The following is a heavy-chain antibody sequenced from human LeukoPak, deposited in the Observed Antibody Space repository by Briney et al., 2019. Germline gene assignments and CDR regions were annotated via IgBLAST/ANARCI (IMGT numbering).Heavy chain of an antibody. D-gene: IGHD2-2*01. CDR3: ARGIVVPAAMRSYYYYYYMDV. CDR1: GYNFSRYW. V-gene: IGHV5-51*01. CDR2: IYPGNYEI. Sequence: GESLKISCKGSGYNFSRYWIGWVRQMPGKGLEWMGTIYPGNYEIRYSPSFQAHVTISADKSTTTAYLQWSSLKASDTAMYYCARGIVVPAAMRSYYYYYYMDVWGKGTTVTISS. J-gene: IGHJ6*03.